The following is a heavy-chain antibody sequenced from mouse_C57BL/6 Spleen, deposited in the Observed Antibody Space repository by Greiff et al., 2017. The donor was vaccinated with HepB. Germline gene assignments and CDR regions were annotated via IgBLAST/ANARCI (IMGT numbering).Heavy chain of an antibody. CDR3: AREDQLSYDMDY. Sequence: QVQLKESGPELVKPGASVKISCKASGYTFTDYYINWVKQRPGQGLEWIGWIFPGSGSTYYNEKFKGKATLTVDKSSSTAYMLLSSLTSEDSAVYFCAREDQLSYDMDYWGQGTSVTVSS. D-gene: IGHD4-1*02. CDR2: IFPGSGST. J-gene: IGHJ4*01. CDR1: GYTFTDYY. V-gene: IGHV1-75*01.